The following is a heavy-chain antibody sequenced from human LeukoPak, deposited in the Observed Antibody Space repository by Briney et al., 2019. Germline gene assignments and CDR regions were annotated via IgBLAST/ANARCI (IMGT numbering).Heavy chain of an antibody. Sequence: SVKVSCKASGGTFSSYAISWVRQAPGQGLEWMGGIIPIFGTANYAQKFQGRVTITADESTSTAYMELSSLRPEDTAVYYCARGSDILTGYYHTPFDYWGQGTLVTVSS. CDR2: IIPIFGTA. V-gene: IGHV1-69*13. CDR1: GGTFSSYA. CDR3: ARGSDILTGYYHTPFDY. D-gene: IGHD3-9*01. J-gene: IGHJ4*02.